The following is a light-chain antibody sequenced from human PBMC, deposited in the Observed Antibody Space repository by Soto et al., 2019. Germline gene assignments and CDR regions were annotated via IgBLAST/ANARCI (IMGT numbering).Light chain of an antibody. J-gene: IGLJ3*02. CDR3: SSYTSSSTWL. V-gene: IGLV2-14*01. CDR2: EVS. Sequence: QSVLTQPASVSGSPGQSITISCTGTSSDVGSYKYVSWYRHHPGKAPKLMIYEVSNRPSGVSNRFSGSKSGNTASLTISGLQAEDEADYYCSSYTSSSTWLFGGGTKLTVL. CDR1: SSDVGSYKY.